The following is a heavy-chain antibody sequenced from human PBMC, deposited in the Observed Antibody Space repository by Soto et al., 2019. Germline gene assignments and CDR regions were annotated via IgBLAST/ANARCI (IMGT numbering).Heavy chain of an antibody. CDR1: GCSFTSYW. D-gene: IGHD3-10*01. CDR2: IDPSDSYT. CDR3: ARLGVRGVEGYYGMDV. Sequence: GESLKISCKGSGCSFTSYWISWVRQMPGKGLEWMGRIDPSDSYTNYSPSFQGHVTISADKSISTAYLQWSSLKASDTAMYYCARLGVRGVEGYYGMDVWGQGTTVTVSS. V-gene: IGHV5-10-1*01. J-gene: IGHJ6*02.